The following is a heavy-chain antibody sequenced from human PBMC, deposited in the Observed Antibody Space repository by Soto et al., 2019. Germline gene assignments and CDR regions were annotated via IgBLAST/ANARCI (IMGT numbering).Heavy chain of an antibody. CDR3: ARDLIVVVPAAPGYGMDV. D-gene: IGHD2-2*01. V-gene: IGHV3-21*01. CDR2: ISSSSSYI. J-gene: IGHJ6*02. Sequence: GGSLRLSCAASGFTFSSYSMNWVRQAPGKGPEWVSSISSSSSYIYYADSVKGRFTISRDNAKNSLYLQMNSLRAEDTAVYYCARDLIVVVPAAPGYGMDVRGQGTTVTVSS. CDR1: GFTFSSYS.